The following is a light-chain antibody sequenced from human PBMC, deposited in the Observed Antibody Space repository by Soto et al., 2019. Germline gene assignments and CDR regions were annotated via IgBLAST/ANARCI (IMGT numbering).Light chain of an antibody. J-gene: IGKJ2*03. V-gene: IGKV1-39*01. CDR3: PQGPSPPYR. CDR1: QNIRAY. Sequence: YSLSASLGDRVTITCLASQNIRAYLNWYQQKPGRAPKLLIHSASALPSGVPSRFSGSGSGTEFTLTMSVLQPEDVASYCSPQGPSPPYRFGQRT. CDR2: SAS.